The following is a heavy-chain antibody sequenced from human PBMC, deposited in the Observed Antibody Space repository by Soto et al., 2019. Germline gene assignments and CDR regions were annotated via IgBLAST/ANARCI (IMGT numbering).Heavy chain of an antibody. Sequence: SETLSLTCAVSGGSVNNDKWWSWVRQPPGKGLEWIGEIHSSGITNYNPSLKIRASIFVDKFKNQFSVKLTSVTAADTAVYFCAGQWSAGYGAFDPWGQGTLVTVSS. CDR1: GGSVNNDKW. D-gene: IGHD3-9*01. V-gene: IGHV4-4*02. CDR2: IHSSGIT. CDR3: AGQWSAGYGAFDP. J-gene: IGHJ5*02.